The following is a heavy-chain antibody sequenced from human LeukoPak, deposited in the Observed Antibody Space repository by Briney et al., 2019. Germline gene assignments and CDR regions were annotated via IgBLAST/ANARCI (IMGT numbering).Heavy chain of an antibody. J-gene: IGHJ4*02. Sequence: GRSLRLSRAASGFTFSSYAMHRVRQAPGKGLEWVAVISYDGSNKYYADSVKGRFTISRDNSKNTLYLQMNSLRAEDTAVYYCARRGIWDFDYWGQGTLVTVSS. D-gene: IGHD2-15*01. CDR2: ISYDGSNK. CDR3: ARRGIWDFDY. CDR1: GFTFSSYA. V-gene: IGHV3-30-3*01.